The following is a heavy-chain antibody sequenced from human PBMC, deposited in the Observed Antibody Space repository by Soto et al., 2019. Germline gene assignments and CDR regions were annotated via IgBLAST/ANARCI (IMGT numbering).Heavy chain of an antibody. Sequence: SVKVSCKASGYTFTSYAMHWVRQAPGQRLEWMGWINAGNGKTKYSQKFQDRVTITRDTSASTAYMELSSLRSEDTAVYYCARGTQWDYDFWSGYSRFYYVMDVWGQGTTVTVSS. D-gene: IGHD3-3*01. CDR1: GYTFTSYA. CDR3: ARGTQWDYDFWSGYSRFYYVMDV. CDR2: INAGNGKT. V-gene: IGHV1-3*01. J-gene: IGHJ6*02.